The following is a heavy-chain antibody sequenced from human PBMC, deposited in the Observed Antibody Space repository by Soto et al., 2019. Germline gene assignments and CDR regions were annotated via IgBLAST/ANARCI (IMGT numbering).Heavy chain of an antibody. CDR2: ISHDGGAT. D-gene: IGHD6-13*01. V-gene: IGHV3-30*18. CDR3: AKDWASSGWYNRFDP. CDR1: GFTFSTSG. J-gene: IGHJ5*02. Sequence: QVQLVESGGGVVQSGRSLRLSCAASGFTFSTSGMHWIRQAPGKGLEWVAMISHDGGATYYVDSEKGRFTISRDTDKNTLHLQMDSLRPEDTATYYCAKDWASSGWYNRFDPWGQGTLVTVSS.